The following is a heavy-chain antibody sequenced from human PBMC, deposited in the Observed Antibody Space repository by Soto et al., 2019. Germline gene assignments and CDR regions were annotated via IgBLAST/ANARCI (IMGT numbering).Heavy chain of an antibody. CDR3: GKDYGPNAPYPYSNTHTDF. D-gene: IGHD6-13*01. CDR2: ISDDGRFK. Sequence: QRRLVDSGGGVVQPGRSLRLPCEASGFSFSSYGMNWVRQAQGKRLEWVAVISDDGRFKDYADSVKGRFTISRDNSENTLLLQRISLGPNDTSVYYCGKDYGPNAPYPYSNTHTDFWGQGTRVTVSS. CDR1: GFSFSSYG. V-gene: IGHV3-30*18. J-gene: IGHJ4*02.